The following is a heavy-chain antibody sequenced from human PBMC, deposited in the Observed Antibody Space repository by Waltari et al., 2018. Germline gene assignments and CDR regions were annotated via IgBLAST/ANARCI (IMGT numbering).Heavy chain of an antibody. Sequence: QVQLQESGPGLVKPSETLSLTCTVSGYSISSGYYWGWIRQPPGKGLEWIGSIYHSGSTYYNPSLKSRVTISVDTSKNQFSLKLSSVTAADTAVYYCARVVGYYYYYMDVWGKGTTVSISS. V-gene: IGHV4-38-2*02. D-gene: IGHD1-26*01. CDR1: GYSISSGYY. CDR3: ARVVGYYYYYMDV. J-gene: IGHJ6*03. CDR2: IYHSGST.